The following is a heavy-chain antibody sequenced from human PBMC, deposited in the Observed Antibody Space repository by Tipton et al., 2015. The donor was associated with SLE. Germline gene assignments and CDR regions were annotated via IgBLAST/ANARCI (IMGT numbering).Heavy chain of an antibody. CDR1: GASISRYS. CDR2: FNYSGNT. D-gene: IGHD6-13*01. CDR3: ARDPLSAAGRGWLDR. V-gene: IGHV4-59*12. J-gene: IGHJ5*02. Sequence: TLSLTCSVSGASISRYSWSWIRQSPGKGLEWIGCFNYSGNTNSNPSLKSRVTISLDTSKNQFSLRLTSVTAADTAIYYCARDPLSAAGRGWLDRWGQGTLVTVSS.